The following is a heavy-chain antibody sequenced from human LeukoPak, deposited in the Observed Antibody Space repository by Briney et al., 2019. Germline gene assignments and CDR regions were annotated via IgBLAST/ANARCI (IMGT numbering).Heavy chain of an antibody. CDR2: VSNDGSNI. Sequence: GGSLRLSCAASGFTFSSHAMHWVRQAPGKGLEWVALVSNDGSNINYAESVKGRFTISRDNSKNTLYLRMNSLRAEDTAVYHCAKAYRGGSIYYYGMDVWGQGTTVTVSS. D-gene: IGHD3-10*01. J-gene: IGHJ6*02. CDR3: AKAYRGGSIYYYGMDV. CDR1: GFTFSSHA. V-gene: IGHV3-30-3*01.